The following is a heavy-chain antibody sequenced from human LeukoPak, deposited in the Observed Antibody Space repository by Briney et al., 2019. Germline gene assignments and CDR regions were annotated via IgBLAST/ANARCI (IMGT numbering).Heavy chain of an antibody. V-gene: IGHV1-18*01. D-gene: IGHD3-3*01. Sequence: ASVKVSCKASGYTFTSYGISWVRQAPGQGLEWMGWISAYNGNTNYAQKLQGRVTMTTDTSTSTAYMELRSLRSDDTAVYYCARLHYDFWGGSDNWFDPWGQGTLVTVSS. CDR3: ARLHYDFWGGSDNWFDP. CDR1: GYTFTSYG. CDR2: ISAYNGNT. J-gene: IGHJ5*02.